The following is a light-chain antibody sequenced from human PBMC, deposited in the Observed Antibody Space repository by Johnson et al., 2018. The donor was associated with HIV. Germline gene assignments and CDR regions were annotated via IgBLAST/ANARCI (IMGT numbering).Light chain of an antibody. J-gene: IGLJ1*01. Sequence: QSVLTQPPSVSAAPGQRVTISCSGSSFNIGINYVSWYQQLPGTAPKLLIYDNNKRPSGIPDRFSGSKSGTSATLGITGLQTGDEADYYCGTWDSSLSVYVFGTGTKVTVL. CDR3: GTWDSSLSVYV. CDR1: SFNIGINY. V-gene: IGLV1-51*01. CDR2: DNN.